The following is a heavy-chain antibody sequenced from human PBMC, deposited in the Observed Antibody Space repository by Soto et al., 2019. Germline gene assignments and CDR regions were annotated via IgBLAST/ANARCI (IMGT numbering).Heavy chain of an antibody. Sequence: SETLSLTCTVSGGSTTSDYWSWIRQPPGKGLERLGYIFHSLGAKYDPSLGSRGTISLDTSKNQLSLSLRSVTAADTAIYFCVRDLNGSGDYWGQGTLVTVSS. J-gene: IGHJ4*02. D-gene: IGHD3-10*01. CDR3: VRDLNGSGDY. V-gene: IGHV4-59*01. CDR1: GGSTTSDY. CDR2: IFHSLGA.